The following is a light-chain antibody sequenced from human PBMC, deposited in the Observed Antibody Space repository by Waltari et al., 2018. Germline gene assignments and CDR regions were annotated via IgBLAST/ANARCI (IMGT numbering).Light chain of an antibody. CDR1: QNVVGN. Sequence: EVVLTQSPATLSLSPGETATLSCRASQNVVGNLAWYQQKPGQAPRLLIYDTSTRATSIPARCSGSGSGTEFTLTISSLQSEDFAVYYCQQYNNWPPYTFGQGTKLQIK. CDR3: QQYNNWPPYT. J-gene: IGKJ2*01. CDR2: DTS. V-gene: IGKV3-15*01.